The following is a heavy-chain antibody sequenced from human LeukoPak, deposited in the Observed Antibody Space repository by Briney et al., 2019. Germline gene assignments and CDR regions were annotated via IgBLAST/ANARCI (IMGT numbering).Heavy chain of an antibody. CDR2: IYYSGST. D-gene: IGHD6-13*01. CDR3: AREVRGIAAAGNWFDP. J-gene: IGHJ5*02. Sequence: PSETLSLTCTVSGGSISSYYWSWIRQPPGKGLEWIGYIYYSGSTNYNPSLKSRVTISVDTSKNQFSLKLSSVTAADTAVYYCAREVRGIAAAGNWFDPWGQGTLVTVSS. V-gene: IGHV4-59*01. CDR1: GGSISSYY.